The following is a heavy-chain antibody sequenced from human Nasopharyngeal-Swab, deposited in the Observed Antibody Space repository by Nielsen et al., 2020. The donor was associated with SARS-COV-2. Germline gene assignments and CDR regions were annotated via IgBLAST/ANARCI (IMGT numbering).Heavy chain of an antibody. J-gene: IGHJ4*02. CDR3: ARGKQWLDRGSDY. D-gene: IGHD6-19*01. CDR2: ITWNSGGI. CDR1: GFTFDDYA. V-gene: IGHV3-9*01. Sequence: SCAASGFTFDDYAMHWVRQAPGKGLEWVSGITWNSGGIGYADSVKGRFTISRDNAKNSLYLQMNSLRAEDTAVYYCARGKQWLDRGSDYWGQGTLVTVSS.